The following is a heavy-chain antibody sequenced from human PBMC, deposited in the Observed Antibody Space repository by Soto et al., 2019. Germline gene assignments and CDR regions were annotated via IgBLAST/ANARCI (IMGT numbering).Heavy chain of an antibody. V-gene: IGHV3-64*01. Sequence: GGSLRLSCAASGFTFSSYAMHWVRQAPGKGLEYVSAISSNGGSTYYANSVKGRFTISRDNSKNTLYLQMGSLRAEDMAVYYCAREGPDIVVAFDYWGQGT. J-gene: IGHJ4*02. CDR2: ISSNGGST. D-gene: IGHD2-2*01. CDR3: AREGPDIVVAFDY. CDR1: GFTFSSYA.